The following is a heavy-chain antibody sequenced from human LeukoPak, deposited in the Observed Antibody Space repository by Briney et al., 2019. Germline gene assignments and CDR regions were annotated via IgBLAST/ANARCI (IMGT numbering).Heavy chain of an antibody. V-gene: IGHV3-30*02. Sequence: GGSLRLSCAASGFTFSSYGMHWVRQAPGKGLEWVAFMRYDGSNKYYADSVKGRFTISRDNSKNTLYLQMNSLRAEDTAVYYCAKDLSGGKGLGYFQHWGQGTLVTVSS. D-gene: IGHD4-23*01. CDR3: AKDLSGGKGLGYFQH. CDR1: GFTFSSYG. J-gene: IGHJ1*01. CDR2: MRYDGSNK.